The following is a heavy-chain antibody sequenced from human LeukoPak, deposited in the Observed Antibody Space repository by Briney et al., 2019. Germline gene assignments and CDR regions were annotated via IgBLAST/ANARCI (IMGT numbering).Heavy chain of an antibody. Sequence: GGSLRLSCASSGFTFRSYTMTWVRQAPGKWLQWVSTITSTSTYIAYANSLKGRFTISRDNVDNSLYLQMNSLRDDDTAVYYCAKERPHGMDVWGQGTSVTVSS. V-gene: IGHV3-21*01. CDR2: ITSTSTYI. J-gene: IGHJ6*02. CDR3: AKERPHGMDV. D-gene: IGHD6-6*01. CDR1: GFTFRSYT.